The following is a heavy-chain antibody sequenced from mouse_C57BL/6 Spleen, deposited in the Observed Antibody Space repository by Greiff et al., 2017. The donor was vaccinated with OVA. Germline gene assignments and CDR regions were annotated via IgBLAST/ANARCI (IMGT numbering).Heavy chain of an antibody. CDR2: IDPNSGGT. CDR3: ARNPYSNYDYFDY. Sequence: QVQLKQPGAELVKPGASVKLSCKASGYTFTSYWMHWVKQRPGRGLEWIGRIDPNSGGTKYNEKFKSKATLTVDKPSSTAYMQLSSLTSVDSAVYYCARNPYSNYDYFDYGGQGTTLTVSS. V-gene: IGHV1-72*01. J-gene: IGHJ2*01. D-gene: IGHD2-5*01. CDR1: GYTFTSYW.